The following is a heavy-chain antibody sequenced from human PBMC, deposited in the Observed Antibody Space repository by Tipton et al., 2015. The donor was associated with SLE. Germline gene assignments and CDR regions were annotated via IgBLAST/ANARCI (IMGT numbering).Heavy chain of an antibody. CDR1: GASVRSTNYY. CDR2: IDYSGGT. D-gene: IGHD5-12*01. J-gene: IGHJ4*02. CDR3: ARGGVGGYDYFDY. Sequence: TLSLTCFVSGASVRSTNYYWTWIRQVPGKGLEWIGHIDYSGGTNYNPSLKSRLTISLDTSETQFSLRLSSVTAADTAVYYCARGGVGGYDYFDYWGQGTLVTVSS. V-gene: IGHV4-31*03.